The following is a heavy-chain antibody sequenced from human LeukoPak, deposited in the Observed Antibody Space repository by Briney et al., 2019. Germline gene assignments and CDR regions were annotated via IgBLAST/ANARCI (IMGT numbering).Heavy chain of an antibody. Sequence: GSSAKVSCKASGGTFSSYAISWVRQAPGQRLEWMGGIIPIFGTANYAQKFQGRVTITADESTSTAYMELSSLRSEDTAVYYCAREVMVRGGEGFSPTNYYGMDVWGKGTTVTVSS. CDR1: GGTFSSYA. D-gene: IGHD3-10*01. V-gene: IGHV1-69*01. CDR3: AREVMVRGGEGFSPTNYYGMDV. CDR2: IIPIFGTA. J-gene: IGHJ6*04.